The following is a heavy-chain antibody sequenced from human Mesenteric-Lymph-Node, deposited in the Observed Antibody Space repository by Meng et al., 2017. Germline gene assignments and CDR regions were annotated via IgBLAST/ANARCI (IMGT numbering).Heavy chain of an antibody. V-gene: IGHV3-30*01. CDR2: ISYDGSNK. CDR1: GFTFSSYA. J-gene: IGHJ4*02. D-gene: IGHD3-22*01. Sequence: GESLKISCAASGFTFSSYAMHWVRQAPGKGLEWVAVISYDGSNKYYADSVKGRFTISRDNSKNTLYLQMNSLRAEDTAVYYCARDYDSSGYYYGGYWGQGTLVTVSS. CDR3: ARDYDSSGYYYGGY.